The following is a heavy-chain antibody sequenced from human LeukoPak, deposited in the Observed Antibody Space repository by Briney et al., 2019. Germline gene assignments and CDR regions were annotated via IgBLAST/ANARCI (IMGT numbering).Heavy chain of an antibody. CDR3: ARLNTYYYDSSGYLFDY. CDR1: GGSISSGSYY. CDR2: IYTSGST. J-gene: IGHJ4*02. D-gene: IGHD3-22*01. Sequence: PSETLSLTCTVSGGSISSGSYYWSWIRQPAGKGLEWIGRIYTSGSTNYNPSLKSRVTISVDTSKNQFSLKLSSVTAADTAVYYCARLNTYYYDSSGYLFDYWGQGTLVTVSS. V-gene: IGHV4-61*02.